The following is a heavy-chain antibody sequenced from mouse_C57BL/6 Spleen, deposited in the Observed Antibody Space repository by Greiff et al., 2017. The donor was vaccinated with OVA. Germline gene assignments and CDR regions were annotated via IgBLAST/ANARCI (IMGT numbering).Heavy chain of an antibody. Sequence: EVQLQQSGPELVKPGASVKIPCKASGYTFTDYNMDWVKQSHGKSLEWIGDINPNNGGTIYNQKFKGKATLTVDKSSSTAYMELRSLTSEDTAVYYCARRRRAQATYYFDYWGQGTTLTVSS. V-gene: IGHV1-18*01. CDR2: INPNNGGT. D-gene: IGHD3-2*02. CDR3: ARRRRAQATYYFDY. J-gene: IGHJ2*01. CDR1: GYTFTDYN.